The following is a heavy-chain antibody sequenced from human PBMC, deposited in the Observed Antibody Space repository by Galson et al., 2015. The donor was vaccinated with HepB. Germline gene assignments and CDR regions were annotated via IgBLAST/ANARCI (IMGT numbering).Heavy chain of an antibody. CDR1: GFTFSSYA. J-gene: IGHJ4*02. Sequence: SLRLSCAASGFTFSSYAMSWVRQAPGKGLEWVSSISGGRSYIYYADSVKGRFTISRDNAKNSLYLQMNSLRAEDTAVYYCARDRGGPFDYWGQGTLVTVSS. V-gene: IGHV3-21*01. CDR3: ARDRGGPFDY. CDR2: ISGGRSYI.